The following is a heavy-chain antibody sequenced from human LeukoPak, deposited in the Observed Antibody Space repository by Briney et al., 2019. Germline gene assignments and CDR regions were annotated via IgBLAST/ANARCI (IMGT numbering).Heavy chain of an antibody. CDR3: ARDLGGDYYDSSGYYSGGDY. D-gene: IGHD3-22*01. CDR1: GYTFTSYG. CDR2: ISAYNGNT. V-gene: IGHV1-18*01. Sequence: ASVKVSCKASGYTFTSYGISWVRQAPGQGLEWMGWISAYNGNTHYAQKFQGRVTMTRDTSTSTVYMELSSLRSEDTAVYYCARDLGGDYYDSSGYYSGGDYWGQGSLVIVSS. J-gene: IGHJ4*02.